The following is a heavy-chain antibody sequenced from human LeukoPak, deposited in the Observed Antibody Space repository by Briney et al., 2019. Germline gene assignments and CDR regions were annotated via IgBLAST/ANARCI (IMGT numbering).Heavy chain of an antibody. CDR3: AKDSGYSSGWYPH. J-gene: IGHJ4*02. CDR2: ISWNSGSI. V-gene: IGHV3-9*01. CDR1: GFTFDDYA. Sequence: GGSLRLSCAASGFTFDDYAMPWVRQAPGKGLEWVSGISWNSGSIGYADSVKGRFTISRDNAKNSLYLQMNSLRAEDTALYYCAKDSGYSSGWYPHWGQGTLVTVSS. D-gene: IGHD6-19*01.